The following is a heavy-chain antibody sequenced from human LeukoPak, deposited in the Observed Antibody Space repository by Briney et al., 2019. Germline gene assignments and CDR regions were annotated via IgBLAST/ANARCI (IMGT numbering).Heavy chain of an antibody. J-gene: IGHJ3*02. CDR1: GGSISSYY. V-gene: IGHV4-59*01. Sequence: SETLSLTCTVSGGSISSYYWSWIRHFPGKGLEWIGYIYYSGSTNYNPSLKSRVTISVDTSKNQFSLKLSSVTAADTAVYYCARLGIGYEVDGFDIWGQRTMVTVSS. CDR2: IYYSGST. CDR3: ARLGIGYEVDGFDI. D-gene: IGHD3-22*01.